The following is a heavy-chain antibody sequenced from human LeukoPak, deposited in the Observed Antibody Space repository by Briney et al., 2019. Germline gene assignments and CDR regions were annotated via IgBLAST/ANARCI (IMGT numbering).Heavy chain of an antibody. CDR2: INPHSGGT. CDR3: ARGSGSSWYLIYYYYMDV. J-gene: IGHJ6*03. CDR1: GYTFTDYY. Sequence: GASVKVSCKASGYTFTDYYMHWVRQAPGQGLEWMGWINPHSGGTDHAQKFQGRVTMTRDTSISTAYMELSRLRSEDTAVYYCARGSGSSWYLIYYYYMDVWGKGTTVTVSS. D-gene: IGHD6-13*01. V-gene: IGHV1-2*02.